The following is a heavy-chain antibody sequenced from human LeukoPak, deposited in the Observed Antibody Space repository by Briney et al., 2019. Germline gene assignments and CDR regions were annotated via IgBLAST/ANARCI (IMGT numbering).Heavy chain of an antibody. J-gene: IGHJ3*02. Sequence: PSETLSLTCAVYGGSFGGYYWSWIRQPPGKGLEWIGEINHSGSTNYNPSLKSRVTISVDTSKNQFSLKLSSVTAADTAVYYCARSAEWLRNAFDIWGQGTMVSVSS. D-gene: IGHD5-12*01. V-gene: IGHV4-34*01. CDR2: INHSGST. CDR1: GGSFGGYY. CDR3: ARSAEWLRNAFDI.